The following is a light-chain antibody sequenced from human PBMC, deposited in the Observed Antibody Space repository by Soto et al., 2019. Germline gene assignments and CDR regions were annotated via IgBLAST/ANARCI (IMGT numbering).Light chain of an antibody. V-gene: IGKV3-15*01. Sequence: SLSVSPGARVTLSCRTSHSVNSHVAWYQQKPGQAPRLLLYGASTRATGIPVRFSGSGFGTEFTLTISSLQSEDFAVYYCQQYKNWPLFGQGTRLEIK. CDR1: HSVNSH. J-gene: IGKJ5*01. CDR3: QQYKNWPL. CDR2: GAS.